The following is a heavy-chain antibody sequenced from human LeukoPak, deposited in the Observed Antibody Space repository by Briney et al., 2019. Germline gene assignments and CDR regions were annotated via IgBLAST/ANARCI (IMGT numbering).Heavy chain of an antibody. J-gene: IGHJ6*03. V-gene: IGHV1-8*02. D-gene: IGHD6-13*01. CDR1: GYTFTSYD. Sequence: ASVKVSCKASGYTFTSYDINWVRQATGQGLEWMGWMNPNSGNTGYAQKLQGRVTMTTDTSTSTAYMELRSLRSDDTAVYYCARQQLVNYYYYYMDVWGKGTTVTVSS. CDR2: MNPNSGNT. CDR3: ARQQLVNYYYYYMDV.